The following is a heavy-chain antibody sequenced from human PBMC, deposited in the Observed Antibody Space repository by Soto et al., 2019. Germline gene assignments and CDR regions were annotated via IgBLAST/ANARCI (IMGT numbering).Heavy chain of an antibody. CDR2: INPNSGGT. J-gene: IGHJ5*02. CDR3: ARVACSGGSCYSSNWCNP. Sequence: ASVKVSCKASGYTFTGYYMHWVRQAPGQGLEWMGWINPNSGGTNYAQKFQGWVTMTRDTSISTAYMELSRLRSDDTAVYYCARVACSGGSCYSSNWCNPLGQGSLVTVSS. D-gene: IGHD2-15*01. V-gene: IGHV1-2*04. CDR1: GYTFTGYY.